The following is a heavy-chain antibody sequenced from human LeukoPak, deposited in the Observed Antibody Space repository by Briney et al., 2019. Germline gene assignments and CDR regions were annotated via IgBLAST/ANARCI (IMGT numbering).Heavy chain of an antibody. CDR1: GFTFDDYA. V-gene: IGHV3-9*01. CDR2: ISWNSGSI. CDR3: AKEGMALDY. D-gene: IGHD5-24*01. Sequence: GGSLRLSCAASGFTFDDYAMHWVRQAPGKGLEWVSGISWNSGSIGYADSVKGRFTISRDNAKNSLHLQMNSLRAEDTALYYCAKEGMALDYWGQGTLVTVSS. J-gene: IGHJ4*02.